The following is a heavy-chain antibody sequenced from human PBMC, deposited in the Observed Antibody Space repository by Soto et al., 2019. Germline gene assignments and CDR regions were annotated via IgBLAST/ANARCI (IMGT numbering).Heavy chain of an antibody. J-gene: IGHJ4*02. D-gene: IGHD6-13*01. CDR3: AKAHSGGSSSAHFDY. CDR1: GFTFSSYA. V-gene: IGHV3-23*01. CDR2: ISGSGGST. Sequence: GGSLRLSCAASGFTFSSYAMSWVRQAPGKGLEWVSAISGSGGSTYYADSVKGRFTISRDNSKNTLYLQMNSLRAEDTAVYYCAKAHSGGSSSAHFDYWGQGTLVTVSS.